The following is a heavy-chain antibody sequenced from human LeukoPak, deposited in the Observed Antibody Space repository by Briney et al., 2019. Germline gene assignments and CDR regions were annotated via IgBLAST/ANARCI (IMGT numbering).Heavy chain of an antibody. D-gene: IGHD4-17*01. Sequence: ASVKVSCKASGYTFTGYYMHWVRQAPGQGLEWMGWINPNSGGTNYAQKFQGRVTMTRDTSTSTAYMELSRLRSDDTAVYYCATGDYGDYLGWFDPWGQGTPVTVSS. CDR1: GYTFTGYY. CDR3: ATGDYGDYLGWFDP. CDR2: INPNSGGT. J-gene: IGHJ5*02. V-gene: IGHV1-2*02.